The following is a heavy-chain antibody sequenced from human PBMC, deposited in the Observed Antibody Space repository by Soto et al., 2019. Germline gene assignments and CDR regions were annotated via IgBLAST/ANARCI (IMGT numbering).Heavy chain of an antibody. CDR1: GGTFSSYA. J-gene: IGHJ6*02. CDR2: IIPIFGTA. D-gene: IGHD4-17*01. V-gene: IGHV1-69*01. Sequence: QVQLVQSGAEVKKPGSSVKVSCKASGGTFSSYAISWVRQAPGQGFEWMGGIIPIFGTANYAQKFQGRATITADESTSTAYIELSSLRSEDTAVYYCARDSGGTTVAFGMDVWGQGTTVTVSS. CDR3: ARDSGGTTVAFGMDV.